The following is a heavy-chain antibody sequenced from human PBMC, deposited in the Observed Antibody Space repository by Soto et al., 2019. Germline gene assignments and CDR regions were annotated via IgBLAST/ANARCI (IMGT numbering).Heavy chain of an antibody. CDR3: VIPTRSVRGMGV. Sequence: EVQLVESGGGLAQPGGSLRLSCAASGFTFSNFWMSWARQAPGKGLEWVANIKGDGSVTQYVASVEGRFTISRDNAKYSLYLQMNSRRVEDTALYYCVIPTRSVRGMGVWGQGTTVTVSS. J-gene: IGHJ6*02. D-gene: IGHD6-6*01. CDR1: GFTFSNFW. CDR2: IKGDGSVT. V-gene: IGHV3-7*03.